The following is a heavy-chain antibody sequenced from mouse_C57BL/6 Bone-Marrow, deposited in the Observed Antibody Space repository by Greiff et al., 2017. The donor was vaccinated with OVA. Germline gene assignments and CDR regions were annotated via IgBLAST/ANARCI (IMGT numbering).Heavy chain of an antibody. CDR1: GYSITSGYY. CDR3: ARAEVVRYFDV. Sequence: VQLQQSGPGLVKPSQSLSLTCSVTGYSITSGYYWNWIRQFPGNKLEWMGYISYDGSNNYNPSLKNRISITRDTSKNQFFLKLNSVTTEDTATYYCARAEVVRYFDVWGTGTTVTVSS. CDR2: ISYDGSN. J-gene: IGHJ1*03. V-gene: IGHV3-6*01. D-gene: IGHD1-1*01.